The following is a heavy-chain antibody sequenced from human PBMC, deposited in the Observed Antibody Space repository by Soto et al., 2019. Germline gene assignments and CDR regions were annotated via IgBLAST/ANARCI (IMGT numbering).Heavy chain of an antibody. J-gene: IGHJ4*02. CDR1: GGSFKSGSYS. Sequence: SETLSLTCTVSGGSFKSGSYSWSWIRQPPGKGLEWIGYVYHTGRTSYNPPLKSRVSISMDTSKNQFSLNLDSVTAADTAVYFCARDFAYFDSWAQGTLVTVSS. CDR2: VYHTGRT. V-gene: IGHV4-61*01. D-gene: IGHD3-3*01. CDR3: ARDFAYFDS.